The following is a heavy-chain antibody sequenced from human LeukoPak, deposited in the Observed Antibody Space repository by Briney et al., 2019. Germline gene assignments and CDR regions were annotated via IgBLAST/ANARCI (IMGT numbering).Heavy chain of an antibody. J-gene: IGHJ4*02. CDR2: INPNSGGT. CDR3: ARDSSLGYYAILTGLTGY. CDR1: GYTFTGYY. Sequence: ASVKVSCKASGYTFTGYYMHGVRQAPGQGLDGMGWINPNSGGTNYAQKFQGRVTITRDTSISTAYMELSRLRSDDTAVYYCARDSSLGYYAILTGLTGYWGQGTLVTVSS. D-gene: IGHD3-9*01. V-gene: IGHV1-2*02.